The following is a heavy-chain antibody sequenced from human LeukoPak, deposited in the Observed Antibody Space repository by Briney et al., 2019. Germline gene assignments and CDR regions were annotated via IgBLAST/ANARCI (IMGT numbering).Heavy chain of an antibody. V-gene: IGHV4-4*07. CDR2: IYTSGST. D-gene: IGHD3-3*01. Sequence: SETLSLTCTVSGGSISSYYWSWIRQPAGKGLEWIGRIYTSGSTNYNPSLKSRVTMSVDTSKNQFSLKLSSVTAADTAVYYCARGSTYYDFWSGYRKPFYYYYGMDVWGQGTPVTVSS. CDR3: ARGSTYYDFWSGYRKPFYYYYGMDV. CDR1: GGSISSYY. J-gene: IGHJ6*02.